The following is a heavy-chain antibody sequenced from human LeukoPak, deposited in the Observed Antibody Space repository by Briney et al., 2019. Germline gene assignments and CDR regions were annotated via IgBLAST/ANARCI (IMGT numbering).Heavy chain of an antibody. Sequence: GESLKISCKGSGYNFTTYWIGWVRQMPGKGLEWMGIIYPGDSDTKYSPSFQGQVTISADKSISTAYLQWGSLKASDTAMYYCAKRRSRTLNFDYWGQGTLVTVSS. CDR2: IYPGDSDT. J-gene: IGHJ4*02. D-gene: IGHD2-2*01. CDR1: GYNFTTYW. CDR3: AKRRSRTLNFDY. V-gene: IGHV5-51*01.